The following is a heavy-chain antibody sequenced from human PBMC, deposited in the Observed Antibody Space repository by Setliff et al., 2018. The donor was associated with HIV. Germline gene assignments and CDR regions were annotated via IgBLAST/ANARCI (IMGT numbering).Heavy chain of an antibody. V-gene: IGHV3-21*01. CDR2: ISSFGKYI. CDR1: GFTFSDYG. D-gene: IGHD4-4*01. J-gene: IGHJ3*02. CDR3: APSRSSYDFSAERGAFDI. Sequence: PGGSLRLSCAASGFTFSDYGMHWVRQSPGKGPERVSFISSFGKYIYYGDSVKGRFTISRDNAKNSLFLQMNSLRAEDTAMYYCAPSRSSYDFSAERGAFDIWGQGTMVTVSS.